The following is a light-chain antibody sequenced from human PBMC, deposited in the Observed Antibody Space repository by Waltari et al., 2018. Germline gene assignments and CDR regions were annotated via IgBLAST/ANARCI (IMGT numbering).Light chain of an antibody. CDR3: MQGTHWPRT. CDR1: QSLVHSDGNTY. J-gene: IGKJ1*01. Sequence: DVVMPQSPPPLPVTLGQPASISCRSSQSLVHSDGNTYLNWFQQRPGQSPRRLIYQVSIRDSGVPDRFSGSGSGTDFTLKISRVEAEDVGVYYCMQGTHWPRTFGQGTKVEIK. CDR2: QVS. V-gene: IGKV2-30*02.